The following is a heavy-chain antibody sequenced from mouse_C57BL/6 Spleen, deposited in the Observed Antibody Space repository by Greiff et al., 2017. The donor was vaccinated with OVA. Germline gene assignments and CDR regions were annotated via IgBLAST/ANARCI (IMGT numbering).Heavy chain of an antibody. D-gene: IGHD2-13*01. J-gene: IGHJ2*01. CDR1: GYAFTSSW. CDR3: ARARGESDFDY. V-gene: IGHV1-82*01. Sequence: VQLAESGPELVKPGASVKISCKASGYAFTSSWMHWVKQRPGQGLEWIGRIYPGNGDTNYNGKFKGKATVTADTSSSTTYMQLSSLTSEDSAVYVCARARGESDFDYWGQGTTLTVSS. CDR2: IYPGNGDT.